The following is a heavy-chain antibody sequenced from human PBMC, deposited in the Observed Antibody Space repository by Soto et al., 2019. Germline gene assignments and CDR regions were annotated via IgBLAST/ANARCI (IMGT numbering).Heavy chain of an antibody. D-gene: IGHD6-19*01. CDR1: GGSISSGGYS. J-gene: IGHJ4*02. CDR3: ARGGLLPDY. CDR2: ISHSGST. Sequence: QLQLQESGSGLVKPSQTLSLTCAVPGGSISSGGYSWSWIRQPPGKGLEWIGYISHSGSTYYNLSLESRVTISVDRSKNQCSLKLSSVTAADTAVYYCARGGLLPDYWGQGTLVTVSS. V-gene: IGHV4-30-2*01.